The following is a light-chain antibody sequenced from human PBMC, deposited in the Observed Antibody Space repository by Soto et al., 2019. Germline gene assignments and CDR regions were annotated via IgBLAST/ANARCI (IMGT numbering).Light chain of an antibody. CDR3: QQYGSSGT. J-gene: IGKJ1*01. V-gene: IGKV3-20*01. CDR1: QSVASRN. Sequence: EIVLTQAPGTLSLSPGESATLFCRASQSVASRNLAWYQQRPGQAPRLLIYDISNRATGVPDRFSGSGSGTDFTLTISRLEPEDFAVYYCQQYGSSGTFGQGTKVE. CDR2: DIS.